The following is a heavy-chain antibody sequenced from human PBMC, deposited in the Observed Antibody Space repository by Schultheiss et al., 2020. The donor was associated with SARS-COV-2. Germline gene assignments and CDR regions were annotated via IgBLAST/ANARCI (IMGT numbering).Heavy chain of an antibody. CDR2: IDWDDDK. D-gene: IGHD3-10*01. CDR1: GFSLSTSGMR. Sequence: SGPTLVKPTQTLTLTCTFSGFSLSTSGMRVSWIRQPPGKALEWLARIDWDDDKFYSTSLKTRLTISKDTSKNQVVLTMTNMDPVDTATYYCARIRGLRGGDAFDIWGQGTMVTVSS. J-gene: IGHJ3*02. CDR3: ARIRGLRGGDAFDI. V-gene: IGHV2-70*04.